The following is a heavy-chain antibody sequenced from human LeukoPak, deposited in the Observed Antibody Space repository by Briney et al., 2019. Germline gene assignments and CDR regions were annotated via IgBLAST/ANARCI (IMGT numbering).Heavy chain of an antibody. CDR3: ARAGYSGYDTPFDY. J-gene: IGHJ4*02. CDR2: TYYRSKWYN. Sequence: SQTLSLTCAISGDSVSSNSAAWNWIRQSPSRGLEWLGRTYYRSKWYNDYAVSVKSRITINPGTSKNQFSLQLNSVTPEDTAVYYCARAGYSGYDTPFDYWGQGTLVTVSS. CDR1: GDSVSSNSAA. V-gene: IGHV6-1*01. D-gene: IGHD5-12*01.